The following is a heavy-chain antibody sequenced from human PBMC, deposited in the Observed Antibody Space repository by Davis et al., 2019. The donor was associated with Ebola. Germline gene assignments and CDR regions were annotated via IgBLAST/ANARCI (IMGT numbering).Heavy chain of an antibody. Sequence: GESLKISCAASGFTFSSYAMSWVRQAPGKGLEWVSGISGSGTGTYYADSVKGRFTFSRDTSMNTLYLQMNSLRAEDTAVYYCAKGSLYCSRSITAGMDVWGQGTTVTVSS. CDR1: GFTFSSYA. CDR2: ISGSGTGT. J-gene: IGHJ6*02. V-gene: IGHV3-23*01. D-gene: IGHD1-26*01. CDR3: AKGSLYCSRSITAGMDV.